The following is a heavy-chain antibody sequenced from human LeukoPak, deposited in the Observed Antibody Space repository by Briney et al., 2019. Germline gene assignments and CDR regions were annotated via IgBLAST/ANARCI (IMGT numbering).Heavy chain of an antibody. CDR2: IYYSGST. J-gene: IGHJ4*02. Sequence: SETLSLTCTVSGGSISSSSYYWGWIRQPPGKGLEWIGSIYYSGSTYYNPSLKSRVTISVDTSKNQFSLKLSSVTAADTAVYYCARLVKGYCSSSSCHYFDYWGQGTLVTVSS. D-gene: IGHD2-2*01. CDR1: GGSISSSSYY. V-gene: IGHV4-39*01. CDR3: ARLVKGYCSSSSCHYFDY.